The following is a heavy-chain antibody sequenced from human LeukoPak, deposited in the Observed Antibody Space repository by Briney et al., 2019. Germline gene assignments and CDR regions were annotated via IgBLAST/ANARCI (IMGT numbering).Heavy chain of an antibody. CDR2: IHFSGTT. D-gene: IGHD3-10*01. CDR3: ARFRGVVSSSLLDF. Sequence: SETLSLTCTVSGASISSSGYYWGWIRQPPGKGLEWIGIIHFSGTTYYNPSLKSRVTISVDTSKNQFSLKVPSVAAADTAVYYCARFRGVVSSSLLDFWGQGTLVTVSS. CDR1: GASISSSGYY. V-gene: IGHV4-39*01. J-gene: IGHJ4*02.